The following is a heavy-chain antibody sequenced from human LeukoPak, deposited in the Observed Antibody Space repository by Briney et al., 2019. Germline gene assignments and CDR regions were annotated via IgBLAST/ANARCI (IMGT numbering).Heavy chain of an antibody. J-gene: IGHJ4*02. Sequence: GGSLRLSCAASGFTFSSYDMHWVRQATGKGLEWVSAIGTAGGTYYPGSVKGRFTISRENAKNSLYLQMNSLRAGDTAVYYCARGSVLKGFDYWGQGTLVTVSS. V-gene: IGHV3-13*01. CDR3: ARGSVLKGFDY. CDR2: IGTAGGT. D-gene: IGHD2-8*01. CDR1: GFTFSSYD.